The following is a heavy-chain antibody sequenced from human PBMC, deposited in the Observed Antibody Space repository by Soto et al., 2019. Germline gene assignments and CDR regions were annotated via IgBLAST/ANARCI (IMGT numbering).Heavy chain of an antibody. CDR1: GFTFSSYW. Sequence: GGSLRLSCAASGFTFSSYWMSWVRQAPGKGLEWVANIKQDGSEKYYVDSVKGRFTISRDNAKNSLYLQMNSLRAEDTAVYYCAREVDTVTTFPAGSDYWGQGTLVTVSS. V-gene: IGHV3-7*01. J-gene: IGHJ4*02. D-gene: IGHD4-17*01. CDR3: AREVDTVTTFPAGSDY. CDR2: IKQDGSEK.